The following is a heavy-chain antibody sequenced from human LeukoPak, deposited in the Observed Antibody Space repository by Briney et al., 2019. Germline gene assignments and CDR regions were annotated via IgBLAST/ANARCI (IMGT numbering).Heavy chain of an antibody. CDR2: IIPILGIA. J-gene: IGHJ5*02. CDR1: GGTFSSYA. V-gene: IGHV1-69*04. Sequence: GASVKVSCKASGGTFSSYAISWVRQAPGQGLEWMGRIIPILGIANYAQKFQGRVTITADKSTSTAYMELSSLRSEDTAVYYCASSVAAAPRGANWFDPWGQGTLVTVSS. D-gene: IGHD6-13*01. CDR3: ASSVAAAPRGANWFDP.